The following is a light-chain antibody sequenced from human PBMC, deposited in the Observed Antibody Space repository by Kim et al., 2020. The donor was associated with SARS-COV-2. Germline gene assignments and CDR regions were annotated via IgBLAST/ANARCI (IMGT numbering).Light chain of an antibody. CDR2: EVS. CDR1: SSDVGDYNY. CDR3: SSYAGNNNLI. Sequence: QSVLTQPPSASGSPGQTVTISCTGTSSDVGDYNYVSWYQQHPGKAPKLMIYEVSERPSGVPDRFSGSKSGNTASLTVSGLQAEDEADYYCSSYAGNNNLIFGGWTQLTVL. J-gene: IGLJ2*01. V-gene: IGLV2-8*01.